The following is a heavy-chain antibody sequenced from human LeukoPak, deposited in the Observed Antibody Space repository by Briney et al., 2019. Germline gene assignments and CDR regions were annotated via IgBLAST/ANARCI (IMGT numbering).Heavy chain of an antibody. CDR3: ARHKAYGSGSYSPYYFHY. CDR2: INQGGST. Sequence: SETLSLTCVVSGGSFSGYYWVWIRQPPGKGLEWIGEINQGGSTSYTPSLKSRIIISLDMSKSQFSLKLNSVTAADTAVYYCARHKAYGSGSYSPYYFHYWGQGTQVTVSS. D-gene: IGHD3-10*01. V-gene: IGHV4-34*01. CDR1: GGSFSGYY. J-gene: IGHJ4*02.